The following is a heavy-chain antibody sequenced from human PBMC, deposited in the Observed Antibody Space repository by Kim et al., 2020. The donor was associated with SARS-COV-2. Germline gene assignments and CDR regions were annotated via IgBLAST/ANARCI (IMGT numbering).Heavy chain of an antibody. CDR3: AKVTSGSSGWFEYFQH. Sequence: GGSLRLSCAASGFTFNNYAMSWVRQAPGKGLEWVSGIRDSGGSTQYADSVKGRFSISRDNSKSTMYLQMDSLRADDTAVYYCAKVTSGSSGWFEYFQHWGQGTLVTVSS. CDR2: IRDSGGST. CDR1: GFTFNNYA. D-gene: IGHD6-19*01. V-gene: IGHV3-23*01. J-gene: IGHJ1*01.